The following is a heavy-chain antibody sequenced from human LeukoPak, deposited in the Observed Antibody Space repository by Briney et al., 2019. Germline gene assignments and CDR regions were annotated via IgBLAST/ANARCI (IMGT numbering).Heavy chain of an antibody. Sequence: PGRSLRLSCAASGFTFSSYGMHWVRQAPGKGLEWVAVIWYDGSNKYYADSVKGRFTISRDNSKNTLYLQMNSLRAEDTAVYYCARVEQQLVRGASDIWGQGTMVTVSS. D-gene: IGHD6-13*01. J-gene: IGHJ3*02. CDR3: ARVEQQLVRGASDI. CDR2: IWYDGSNK. V-gene: IGHV3-33*01. CDR1: GFTFSSYG.